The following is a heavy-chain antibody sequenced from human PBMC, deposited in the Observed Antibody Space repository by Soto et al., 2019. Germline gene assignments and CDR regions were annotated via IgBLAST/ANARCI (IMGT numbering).Heavy chain of an antibody. J-gene: IGHJ3*02. CDR1: GGSISSGGYY. D-gene: IGHD2-2*01. Sequence: QVQLQESGPGLVKPSQTLSLTCTVSGGSISSGGYYWSWIRQHPGKGLEWIGYIYYSGSTYYNPSLKSRVTRSVDTSKNQFSLKLSSVTAADTAVYYCAQVKYCSSTSCYVEAAFDIWGQGTMVTVSS. V-gene: IGHV4-31*03. CDR2: IYYSGST. CDR3: AQVKYCSSTSCYVEAAFDI.